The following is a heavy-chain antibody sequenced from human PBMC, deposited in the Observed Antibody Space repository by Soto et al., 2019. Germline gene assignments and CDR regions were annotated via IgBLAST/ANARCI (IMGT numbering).Heavy chain of an antibody. CDR3: ARDVYCSSTSCYLARASWWFDP. CDR2: ISAYNGNT. J-gene: IGHJ5*02. CDR1: GYTFTSYG. V-gene: IGHV1-18*01. D-gene: IGHD2-2*01. Sequence: VASVKVSCKAYGYTFTSYGISWVRQAPGQGLEWMGWISAYNGNTNYAQKLQGRVTMTTDTSTSTAYMELRSLGSDDTAVYYCARDVYCSSTSCYLARASWWFDPWGQGTLVTVSS.